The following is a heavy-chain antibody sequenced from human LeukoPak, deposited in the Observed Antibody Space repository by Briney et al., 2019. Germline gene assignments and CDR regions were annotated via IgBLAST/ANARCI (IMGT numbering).Heavy chain of an antibody. Sequence: ASETVSYKASGGSFSSYGISWVRQAPGQGLEWMGGIIPMLGRSNYAQKFQGRVTISTDESTSTAYMEMSSLRSEDTAVYYCAREDHTANNWFDPWGKGTLVTVSS. CDR2: IIPMLGRS. D-gene: IGHD5-18*01. J-gene: IGHJ5*02. CDR3: AREDHTANNWFDP. V-gene: IGHV1-69*05. CDR1: GGSFSSYG.